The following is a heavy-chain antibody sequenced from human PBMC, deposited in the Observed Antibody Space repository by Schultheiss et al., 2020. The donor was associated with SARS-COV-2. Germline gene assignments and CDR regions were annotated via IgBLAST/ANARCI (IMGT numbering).Heavy chain of an antibody. CDR3: ARDPKIGYFDY. J-gene: IGHJ4*02. CDR1: GGSISSSSSY. D-gene: IGHD3-22*01. CDR2: MYYSGNT. Sequence: SETLSLTCSVSGGSISSSSSYWGWIRQPPGKGLEWIGSMYYSGNTYYNPSLKSRVTISVDTSKNQFSLKLSSVTAADTAVYYCARDPKIGYFDYWGQGTLVTVSS. V-gene: IGHV4-39*07.